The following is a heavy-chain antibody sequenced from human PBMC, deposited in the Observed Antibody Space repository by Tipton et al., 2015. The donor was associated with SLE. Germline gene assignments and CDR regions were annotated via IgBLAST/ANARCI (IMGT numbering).Heavy chain of an antibody. CDR2: IIPIFGTA. J-gene: IGHJ6*03. Sequence: QLVQSGGEVKKPGSSVKVSCKASGGTFRSYGISWVRQAPGQGLEWMGGIIPIFGTANYAQKFQGRVTITTDEATSTVYMELSGLSTEDTAVYYCARGFCSSAICYVSPRWENYYRYIDVGGKGNTVTVSS. D-gene: IGHD2-2*01. V-gene: IGHV1-69*05. CDR3: ARGFCSSAICYVSPRWENYYRYIDV. CDR1: GGTFRSYG.